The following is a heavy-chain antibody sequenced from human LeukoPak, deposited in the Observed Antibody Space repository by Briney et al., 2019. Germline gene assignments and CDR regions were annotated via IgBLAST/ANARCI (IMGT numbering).Heavy chain of an antibody. D-gene: IGHD3-22*01. J-gene: IGHJ4*02. V-gene: IGHV1-2*02. CDR3: ARVPRRYDSSGYYGD. Sequence: ASVKVPCKASGYTFTGYYMHWVRQAPGQGLEWMGWINPNSGGTNYAQKFQGRVTMTRDTSISTAYMELSRLRSDDTAVYYCARVPRRYDSSGYYGDWGQGTLGTVSS. CDR2: INPNSGGT. CDR1: GYTFTGYY.